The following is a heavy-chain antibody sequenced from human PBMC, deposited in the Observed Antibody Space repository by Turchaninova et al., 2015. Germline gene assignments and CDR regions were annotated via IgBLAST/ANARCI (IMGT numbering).Heavy chain of an antibody. CDR3: ARGGTSLYYSYMDV. J-gene: IGHJ6*03. CDR2: IIPIFGTA. V-gene: IGHV1-69*06. CDR1: GGTFSNYG. Sequence: QVQLVQSGAEVKKPGSSVRVSCKASGGTFSNYGINWVRQAPGQGLEWMGGIIPIFGTANYAQKIQARVTSTTDTSTSTAYMELSSLTSEDTAVYFCARGGTSLYYSYMDVWGKGTTATVS. D-gene: IGHD2-2*01.